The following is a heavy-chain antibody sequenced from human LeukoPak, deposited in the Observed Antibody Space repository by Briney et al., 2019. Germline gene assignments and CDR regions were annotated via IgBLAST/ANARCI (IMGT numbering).Heavy chain of an antibody. CDR2: ISSSSSYI. CDR1: GFTFSSYS. D-gene: IGHD3-22*01. Sequence: PGGSLRLSCAASGFTFSSYSMNWVRQAPGKGLEWVSSISSSSSYIYYADSVKGRFTISRDNAKNSLYLQMNSLRAEDTAVYYCAKDSTYYYDNDAFDIWGQGTMVTVSS. CDR3: AKDSTYYYDNDAFDI. V-gene: IGHV3-21*01. J-gene: IGHJ3*02.